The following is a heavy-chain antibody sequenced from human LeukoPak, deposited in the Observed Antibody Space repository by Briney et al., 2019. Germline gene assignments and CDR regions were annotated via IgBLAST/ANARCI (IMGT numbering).Heavy chain of an antibody. D-gene: IGHD2-15*01. V-gene: IGHV1-18*01. J-gene: IGHJ1*01. Sequence: ASVKVSCKASGYTFISYGISWLRQAPGQGLEWMGWISAYNGNTNYAQKLQGRVTMTTDTSTSTAYMELRSQRSDDTAVYYCARKPDATAEYFQHWGQGTLVTVSS. CDR3: ARKPDATAEYFQH. CDR1: GYTFISYG. CDR2: ISAYNGNT.